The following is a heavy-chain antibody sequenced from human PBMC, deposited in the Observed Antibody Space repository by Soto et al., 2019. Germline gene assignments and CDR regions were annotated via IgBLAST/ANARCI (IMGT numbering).Heavy chain of an antibody. Sequence: PSETLSLTCTVSGGSISSGGYYWSWIRQHPGKGLEWIGYIYYSGSTYYNPSLKSRVTISVDTSKNQFSLKLSSVTAADTAVYYCARELRFGEDYYGMDVWGKGTTVTVSS. CDR1: GGSISSGGYY. CDR3: ARELRFGEDYYGMDV. D-gene: IGHD3-10*01. CDR2: IYYSGST. J-gene: IGHJ6*04. V-gene: IGHV4-31*03.